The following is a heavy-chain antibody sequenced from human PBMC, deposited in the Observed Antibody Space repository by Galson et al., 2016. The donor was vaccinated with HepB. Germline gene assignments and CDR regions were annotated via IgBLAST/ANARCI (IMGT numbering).Heavy chain of an antibody. J-gene: IGHJ4*02. CDR3: VSRRHIAADGVD. D-gene: IGHD6-13*01. V-gene: IGHV3-74*01. CDR2: INSDGSST. CDR1: GFNFNSYW. Sequence: SLRLSCAASGFNFNSYWMHWVRQAPGKGLVWVSRINSDGSSTSYADSVKGRFTISRDNAKNSLYLQMNSLRAEDTARYYCVSRRHIAADGVDWGQGILVTVS.